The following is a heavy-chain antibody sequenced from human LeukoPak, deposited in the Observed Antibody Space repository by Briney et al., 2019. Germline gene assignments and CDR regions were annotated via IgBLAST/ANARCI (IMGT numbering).Heavy chain of an antibody. V-gene: IGHV3-21*01. D-gene: IGHD3-16*02. J-gene: IGHJ4*02. CDR2: ISSGSTEI. Sequence: PGGSLRLSCAASGFSVSNTYMIWVRQAPGKGLEWVSSISSGSTEIYYADSLKGRFIISRDNAKNSLYLQMKSLRAEDTAVYYCARAPTYYDYVWGSYRPQTYFDYWGQGTLVTVSS. CDR1: GFSVSNTY. CDR3: ARAPTYYDYVWGSYRPQTYFDY.